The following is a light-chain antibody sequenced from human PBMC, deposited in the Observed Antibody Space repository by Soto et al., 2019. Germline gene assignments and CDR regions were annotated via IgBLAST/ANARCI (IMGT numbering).Light chain of an antibody. J-gene: IGLJ3*02. Sequence: QSVLTQPASVSGSPGQSITISCTGTNSDVGTHNLVSWYQQHPGKAPKLIISAVTQRPSGVPDRFSGSKSGNTASLTISGLQADDEADYFCCSYTASDLWVFGGGTKFTVL. CDR1: NSDVGTHNL. CDR3: CSYTASDLWV. V-gene: IGLV2-14*02. CDR2: AVT.